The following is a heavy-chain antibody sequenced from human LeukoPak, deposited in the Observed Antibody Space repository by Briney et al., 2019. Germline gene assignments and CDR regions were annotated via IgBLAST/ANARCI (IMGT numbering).Heavy chain of an antibody. CDR1: GFTFSRHW. Sequence: SGGSLRLSCAASGFTFSRHWMRWVRQAPGKGLELVANIKEDGSEKYYVDSVKGRFTISRDNAKNSLYLQMNSLRAEDTAVYYCVRDQNWDFDYWGRGTLVTVSS. CDR2: IKEDGSEK. D-gene: IGHD7-27*01. CDR3: VRDQNWDFDY. J-gene: IGHJ4*02. V-gene: IGHV3-7*01.